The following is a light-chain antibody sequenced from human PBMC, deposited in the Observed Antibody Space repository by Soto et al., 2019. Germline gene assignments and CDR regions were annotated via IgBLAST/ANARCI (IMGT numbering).Light chain of an antibody. CDR1: SSDIGSYNL. CDR3: CSYAGSRKLV. J-gene: IGLJ3*02. Sequence: QSTLTQPASVSGSPGQSITISCAGTSSDIGSYNLVSWYQQLPGQAPKLIIYEVNERPSAISDRFSGSKSGNRASLTISGLQAEDEAHYNCCSYAGSRKLVFGGGTKVTVL. V-gene: IGLV2-23*02. CDR2: EVN.